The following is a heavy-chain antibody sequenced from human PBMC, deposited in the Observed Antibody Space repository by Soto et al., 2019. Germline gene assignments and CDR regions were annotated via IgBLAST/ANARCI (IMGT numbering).Heavy chain of an antibody. CDR2: INPNSGGT. V-gene: IGHV1-2*02. J-gene: IGHJ5*02. Sequence: ASLKVSCKATGYTFTGYYMHWVRQAPGQGLEWMGWINPNSGGTNYAQKFQGRVTMTRDTSISTAYMELSRLRSDDTAVYYCARVYFDWLSEGFSWFDPWGQGTLVTVSS. CDR1: GYTFTGYY. D-gene: IGHD3-9*01. CDR3: ARVYFDWLSEGFSWFDP.